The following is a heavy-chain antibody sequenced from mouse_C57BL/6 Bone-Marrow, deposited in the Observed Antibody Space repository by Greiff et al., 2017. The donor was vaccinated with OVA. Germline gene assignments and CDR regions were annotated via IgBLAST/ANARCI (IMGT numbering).Heavy chain of an antibody. D-gene: IGHD3-1*01. CDR2: IYPRSGNT. CDR3: ASSWGYYYAMDC. Sequence: VQLQQSGAELARPGASVKLSCKASGYTFTSYGISWVKQRTGQGLEWIGEIYPRSGNTYYNEKFKGKATLTADKSSSTAYMELRSLTSEDSAVYFCASSWGYYYAMDCWGQGTSVTVAS. V-gene: IGHV1-81*01. CDR1: GYTFTSYG. J-gene: IGHJ4*01.